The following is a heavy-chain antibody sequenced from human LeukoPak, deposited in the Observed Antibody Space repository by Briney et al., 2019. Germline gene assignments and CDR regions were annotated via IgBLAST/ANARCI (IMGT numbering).Heavy chain of an antibody. D-gene: IGHD5-24*01. CDR1: GYTFTSYA. CDR3: ARDRYGDGFAHLDY. Sequence: ASVKVSCKASGYTFTSYAIHWVRQAPGQGLEWMGWITPSGGTNYPQKFHGRCAITWDTSITTAYMDLGRLTSDDTAVYYCARDRYGDGFAHLDYWGQGALVTVSS. CDR2: ITPSGGT. V-gene: IGHV1-2*02. J-gene: IGHJ4*02.